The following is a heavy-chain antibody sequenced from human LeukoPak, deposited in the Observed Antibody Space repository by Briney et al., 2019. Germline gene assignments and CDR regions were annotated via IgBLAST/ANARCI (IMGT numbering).Heavy chain of an antibody. J-gene: IGHJ4*02. V-gene: IGHV6-1*01. CDR1: RDSVSRDSIA. CDR2: TYYKSAWYN. D-gene: IGHD6-19*01. Sequence: SQTLSLTCAISRDSVSRDSIAWNWIRQSRSRGLEWLGRTYYKSAWYNDYAVSVKGRIIINPDTSKNQFSLQLNSVTPEDTAVYYCARGTGWPQFDYWGQGTLVTVSS. CDR3: ARGTGWPQFDY.